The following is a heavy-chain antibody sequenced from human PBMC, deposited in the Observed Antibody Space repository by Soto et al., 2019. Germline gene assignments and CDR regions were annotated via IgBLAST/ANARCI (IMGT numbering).Heavy chain of an antibody. CDR2: ISYSGTT. J-gene: IGHJ3*01. CDR3: ARKGPLLRSSYDAFDF. CDR1: GGSISNNHYY. D-gene: IGHD3-22*01. V-gene: IGHV4-39*07. Sequence: SETLSLTCTVSGGSISNNHYYWGWVRQPPGKGLEWIASISYSGTTYYNPSLKSRVTISVDKSKNQFSLKLSSVTAADTAVYYCARKGPLLRSSYDAFDFWGQGTMVTVSS.